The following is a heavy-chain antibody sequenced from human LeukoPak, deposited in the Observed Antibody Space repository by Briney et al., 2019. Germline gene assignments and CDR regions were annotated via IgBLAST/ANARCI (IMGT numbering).Heavy chain of an antibody. V-gene: IGHV3-21*01. Sequence: GGSLRLSCAASGFTFSTYYMNWVRQAPGKGLEWVSFITGSSSYIYYTDSVKGRFTISRDNTKNSLFLQMNSLRDEDTAVYYCASGFSSSPYFDYWGQGTLVTVSS. J-gene: IGHJ4*02. CDR3: ASGFSSSPYFDY. CDR1: GFTFSTYY. D-gene: IGHD6-6*01. CDR2: ITGSSSYI.